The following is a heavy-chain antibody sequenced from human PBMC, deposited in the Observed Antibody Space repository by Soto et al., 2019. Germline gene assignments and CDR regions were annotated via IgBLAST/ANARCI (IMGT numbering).Heavy chain of an antibody. CDR2: IYYSGST. V-gene: IGHV4-39*07. Sequence: ETLSLTCTVSGGSISSSSYYWGWIRQPPGKGLEWIGSIYYSGSTYYNPSLKSRVTISVDTSKNQFSLKLSSVTAADTAVYYCARDYGGSFDYWGQGTLVTVSS. CDR1: GGSISSSSYY. D-gene: IGHD2-15*01. CDR3: ARDYGGSFDY. J-gene: IGHJ4*02.